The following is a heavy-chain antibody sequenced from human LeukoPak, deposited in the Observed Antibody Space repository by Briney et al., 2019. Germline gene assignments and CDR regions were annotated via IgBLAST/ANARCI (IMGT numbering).Heavy chain of an antibody. Sequence: GASVKVSCKASGYTFTSYDINWVRQATGQGLEWMGWMNPNSGNTGYAQKFQGRVTMTRNTSISTAYMELSSLRSEDTAVYYCARANSQLGSLFDYGGQGTLVTVSS. CDR2: MNPNSGNT. CDR3: ARANSQLGSLFDY. J-gene: IGHJ4*02. CDR1: GYTFTSYD. V-gene: IGHV1-8*01. D-gene: IGHD6-6*01.